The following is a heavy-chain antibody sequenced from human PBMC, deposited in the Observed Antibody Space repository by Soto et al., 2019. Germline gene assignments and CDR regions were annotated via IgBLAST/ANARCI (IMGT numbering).Heavy chain of an antibody. CDR2: ISGSGGST. CDR1: GFTFSSYA. V-gene: IGHV3-23*01. Sequence: EVQLLESGGGLVQPGGSLRLSCAASGFTFSSYAMTWVRQAPGKGLEWVSGISGSGGSTYYADSVKGRFTISRDNSKNTLYLQMNSLRAEDTAVYYCAKDISREAFVVVPAALGWGQGTLVTVSS. CDR3: AKDISREAFVVVPAALG. D-gene: IGHD2-2*01. J-gene: IGHJ3*01.